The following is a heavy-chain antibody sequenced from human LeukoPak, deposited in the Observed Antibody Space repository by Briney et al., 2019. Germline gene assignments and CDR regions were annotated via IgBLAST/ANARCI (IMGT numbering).Heavy chain of an antibody. CDR3: TTARSWLGGDY. V-gene: IGHV3-73*01. D-gene: IGHD6-13*01. J-gene: IGHJ4*02. Sequence: WIRQPPGKGLEWIGRIRSKANSYATAYAASVKGRFTISRDDSKNTAYLQMNSLKTEDTAVYYCTTARSWLGGDYWGQGTLVTVSS. CDR2: IRSKANSYAT.